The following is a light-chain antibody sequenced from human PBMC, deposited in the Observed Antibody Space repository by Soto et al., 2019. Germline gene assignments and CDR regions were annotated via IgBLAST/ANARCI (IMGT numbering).Light chain of an antibody. CDR3: QQRSTWSYT. J-gene: IGKJ2*01. Sequence: EIVLTQSPGTLSLSPGERATLSCRASQSVGSTLAWYQQKPGQPPRLLIYDAFSSATGIPARISGGGSGSDFTLTISSLEAGDSALYYCQQRSTWSYTFGQGTRLEIK. CDR1: QSVGST. V-gene: IGKV3-11*01. CDR2: DAF.